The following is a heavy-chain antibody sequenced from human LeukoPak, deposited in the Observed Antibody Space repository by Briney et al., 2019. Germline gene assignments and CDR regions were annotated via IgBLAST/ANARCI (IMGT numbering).Heavy chain of an antibody. CDR1: GGSINSYY. D-gene: IGHD4-17*01. J-gene: IGHJ4*02. CDR3: ARGTITTVTDS. Sequence: SETLSLTCTVSGGSINSYYWSWIRQTPGKGLEWIGYIYYSGSTNYNYNPSLESRVTISVHEAKTQLSLRLESVTAADTAVYYCARGTITTVTDSWGPGTLVTVSS. CDR2: IYYSGSTNY. V-gene: IGHV4-59*12.